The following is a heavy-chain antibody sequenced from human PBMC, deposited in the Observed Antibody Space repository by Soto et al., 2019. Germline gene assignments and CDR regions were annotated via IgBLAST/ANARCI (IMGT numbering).Heavy chain of an antibody. CDR1: GFIFSNFE. V-gene: IGHV3-48*03. CDR2: ISSSGTTI. Sequence: EVQLVESGGDLVQPGGSLRLSCSASGFIFSNFEMNWVRQAPGKGLEWVSYISSSGTTINYADSVKGRFTISRDNAKNSLDLQVNSLRVEDTGLYYCARGASWIQLWQCDYWGQGTLVTVSS. J-gene: IGHJ4*02. D-gene: IGHD5-18*01. CDR3: ARGASWIQLWQCDY.